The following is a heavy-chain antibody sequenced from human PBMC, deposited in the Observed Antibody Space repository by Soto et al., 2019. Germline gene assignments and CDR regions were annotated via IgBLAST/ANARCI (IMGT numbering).Heavy chain of an antibody. CDR2: ISSNGLNT. V-gene: IGHV3-64D*06. CDR3: VKDGINYYDSSGYWAY. CDR1: GFTFSSYT. Sequence: GGSLRLSCSASGFTFSSYTLHWVRQAPGKGLEYVSAISSNGLNTYYADSVKGRFTISRDNSKNTLYLQMSSLRTEDTAVYYCVKDGINYYDSSGYWAYWGQGTQVTVSS. J-gene: IGHJ4*02. D-gene: IGHD3-22*01.